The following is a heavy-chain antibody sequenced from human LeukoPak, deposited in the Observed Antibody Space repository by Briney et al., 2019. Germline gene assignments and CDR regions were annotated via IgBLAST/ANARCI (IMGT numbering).Heavy chain of an antibody. CDR1: GFTFSSYS. D-gene: IGHD3-10*02. CDR2: ISTSSSYI. J-gene: IGHJ6*04. Sequence: GGSLRLSCAGSGFTFSSYSMNWVRKAPGKGLEWVSSISTSSSYIYYADPVKGRFTISRDNAKNSLYLQMNSLRAEDTAVYYCAELGITMIGGVWGKGTTVSISS. CDR3: AELGITMIGGV. V-gene: IGHV3-21*01.